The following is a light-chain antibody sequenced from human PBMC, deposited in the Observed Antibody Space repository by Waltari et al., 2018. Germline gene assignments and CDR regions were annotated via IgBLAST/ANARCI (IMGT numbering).Light chain of an antibody. CDR1: SSTDVSFNR. CDR3: SSYTSSSTGV. Sequence: QPALTQPPAVSCAPGQAVTISCTGTSSTDVSFNRHPRYQQPPATAPKLMIYEVSNRPSGVPDRFSGSKSGNTTSLTISGLQAEDEADYYCSSYTSSSTGVFGGGTKLTVL. CDR2: EVS. V-gene: IGLV2-18*02. J-gene: IGLJ3*02.